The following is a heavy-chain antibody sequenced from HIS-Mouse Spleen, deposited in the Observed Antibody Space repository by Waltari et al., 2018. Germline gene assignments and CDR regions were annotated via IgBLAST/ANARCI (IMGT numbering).Heavy chain of an antibody. CDR3: ARWGAGSFDY. CDR2: ISYDGSNK. Sequence: QVQLVESGGGVVQPGRSLRLPCAASGFTFSSYGMHWVRQAPGKGLEWVAVISYDGSNKYYADSVKGRFTISRDNSKNTLYLQMNSLRAEDTAVYYCARWGAGSFDYWGQGTLVTVSS. J-gene: IGHJ4*02. CDR1: GFTFSSYG. V-gene: IGHV3-30*03. D-gene: IGHD3-16*01.